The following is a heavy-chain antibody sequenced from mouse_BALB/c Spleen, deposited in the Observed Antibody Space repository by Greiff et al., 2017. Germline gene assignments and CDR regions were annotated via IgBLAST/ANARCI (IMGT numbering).Heavy chain of an antibody. Sequence: EVKLQESGAELVKPGASVKLSCTASGFNIKDTYMHWVKQRPEQGLEWIGRIDPANGNTKYDPKFQGKATITADTSSNTAYLQLSSLTSEDTAVYYCARWGYLYAMDYWGQGTSVTVSS. CDR2: IDPANGNT. V-gene: IGHV14-3*02. CDR3: ARWGYLYAMDY. J-gene: IGHJ4*01. CDR1: GFNIKDTY. D-gene: IGHD5-1*01.